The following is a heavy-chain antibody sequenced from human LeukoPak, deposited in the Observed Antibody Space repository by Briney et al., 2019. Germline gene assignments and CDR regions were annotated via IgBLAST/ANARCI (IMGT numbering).Heavy chain of an antibody. CDR3: ARVEDCSSTSCYTFDY. J-gene: IGHJ4*02. D-gene: IGHD2-2*01. CDR1: GGPVSSGRYY. CDR2: IYYSGST. V-gene: IGHV4-61*01. Sequence: SETLSLTCTVSGGPVSSGRYYWSWIRQPPGKGLEWIGYIYYSGSTNYNPSPKSRVTISVDSSKNQFSLELSSVTAADTAVYYCARVEDCSSTSCYTFDYWGQGTLVTVSS.